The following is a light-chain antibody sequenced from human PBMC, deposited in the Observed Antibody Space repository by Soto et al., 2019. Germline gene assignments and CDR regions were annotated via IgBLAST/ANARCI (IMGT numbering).Light chain of an antibody. CDR2: WAS. Sequence: DIVMTQSPDSLAVSLGETATINCKSSQSVLYSSNNKNYLAWYQQKPEQPPKLLIYWASTRESGLPDRFGGNESGTDFPLTISSLQAEDGAFYYGCQHYGTPQTFGQGNRVEIK. J-gene: IGKJ1*01. CDR3: CQHYGTPQT. CDR1: QSVLYSSNNKNY. V-gene: IGKV4-1*01.